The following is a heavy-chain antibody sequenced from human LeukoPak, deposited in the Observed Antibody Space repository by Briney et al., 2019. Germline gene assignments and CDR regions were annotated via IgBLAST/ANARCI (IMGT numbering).Heavy chain of an antibody. V-gene: IGHV3-30*18. J-gene: IGHJ4*02. CDR3: AKDRAGPFDY. Sequence: GRSLRLSCAASGFTFSSYGMHWVRQAPGKGLEWVAVISYDGSNKYYADFVKGRFTISRDNSKNTLYLQMNSLRAEDTAVYYCAKDRAGPFDYWGQGTLVTVSS. D-gene: IGHD6-13*01. CDR2: ISYDGSNK. CDR1: GFTFSSYG.